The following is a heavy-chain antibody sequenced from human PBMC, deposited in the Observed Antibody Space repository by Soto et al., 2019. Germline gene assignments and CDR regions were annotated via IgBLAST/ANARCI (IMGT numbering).Heavy chain of an antibody. Sequence: QVQLVQSGAEVKKPGSSVKVSCKASGGTFSNYAISWVRQAPGQGLEWMGGIIPIFGTANYAQKFQGRVTITADDSTSTAYMELSTLRSEDTAVYYCVTVVGATYYCDYWGQGTLVTVSS. CDR1: GGTFSNYA. J-gene: IGHJ4*02. V-gene: IGHV1-69*01. CDR3: VTVVGATYYCDY. D-gene: IGHD1-26*01. CDR2: IIPIFGTA.